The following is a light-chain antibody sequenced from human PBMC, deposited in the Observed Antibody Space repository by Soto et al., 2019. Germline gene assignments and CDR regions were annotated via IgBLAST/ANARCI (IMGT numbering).Light chain of an antibody. CDR3: AELDDSLSCPLYV. J-gene: IGLJ1*01. CDR2: SNN. V-gene: IGLV1-47*02. Sequence: QSVLTQPPSASGTPGQRVTISCSGSSSNIGSNYVYWYQQLPGTTPKLLIYSNNQRPSGVPDRFSGSKYGTSASLAISGLRSEDEADYYCAELDDSLSCPLYVFGTGTKVTVL. CDR1: SSNIGSNY.